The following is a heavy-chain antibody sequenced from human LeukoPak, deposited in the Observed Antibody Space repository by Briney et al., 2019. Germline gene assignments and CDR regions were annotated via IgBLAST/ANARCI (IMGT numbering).Heavy chain of an antibody. CDR1: GFTFDDYA. V-gene: IGHV3-9*01. Sequence: GGSLRLSCAASGFTFDDYAMHWVRQAPGKGLEWVSGISWNSGSIGYADSVKGRFTISRDNAKNSLYLQMSSLRAEDTALYYCTKDRGSGYCSSTSCFNYSDYWGQGTLVTVSS. J-gene: IGHJ4*02. CDR2: ISWNSGSI. CDR3: TKDRGSGYCSSTSCFNYSDY. D-gene: IGHD2-2*01.